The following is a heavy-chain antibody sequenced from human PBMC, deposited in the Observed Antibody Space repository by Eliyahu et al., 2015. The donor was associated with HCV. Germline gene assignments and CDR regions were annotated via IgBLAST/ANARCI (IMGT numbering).Heavy chain of an antibody. CDR1: GXTFTSYD. Sequence: QVQLVQSGAEVKKPGASVKVSCKASGXTFTSYDINWVRQATGQGLEWMGWMNPNSGNTGYAQKFQGRVTMTRNTSISTAYMELSSLRSEDTAVYYCARGGGYCSSTSCYGDPYNWFDPWGQGTLVTVSS. D-gene: IGHD2-2*01. V-gene: IGHV1-8*01. CDR2: MNPNSGNT. CDR3: ARGGGYCSSTSCYGDPYNWFDP. J-gene: IGHJ5*02.